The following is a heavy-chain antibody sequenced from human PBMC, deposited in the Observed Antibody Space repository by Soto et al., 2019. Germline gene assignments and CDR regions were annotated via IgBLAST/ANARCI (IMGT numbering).Heavy chain of an antibody. CDR2: IHYSGSI. CDR3: AREDDGGDRDYYGLDV. D-gene: IGHD2-21*02. CDR1: GGSISYEYYH. J-gene: IGHJ6*02. Sequence: QVQLQQSGPGLVKPSQTLSLTCTVSGGSISYEYYHWTWIRQSPGKGLEWIGYIHYSGSIIYNPSFKSRVTISVDTSKNQFSLQLSSVTAADTAVYFCAREDDGGDRDYYGLDVRGQGTTVTVSS. V-gene: IGHV4-30-4*08.